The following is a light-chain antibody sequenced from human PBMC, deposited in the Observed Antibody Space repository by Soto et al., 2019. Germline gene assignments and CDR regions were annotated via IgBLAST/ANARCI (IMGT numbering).Light chain of an antibody. J-gene: IGKJ1*01. CDR1: QTISSW. Sequence: DIQMTKSPSNLSGSVCYRVTLPCRASQTISSWLAWYQQKPGKAPKLLIYKASTLKSGVPSRFSGSGSGTEFTLTISSLQPDDFATYYCQHYNSYSEAFGQGTKVDIK. CDR3: QHYNSYSEA. V-gene: IGKV1-5*03. CDR2: KAS.